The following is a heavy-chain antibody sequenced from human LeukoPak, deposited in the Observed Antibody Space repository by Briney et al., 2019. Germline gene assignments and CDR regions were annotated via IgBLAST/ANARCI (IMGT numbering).Heavy chain of an antibody. CDR2: IYYSGNT. Sequence: SETLSLTCTVSGGSISSYYWSWIRQPPGKGLEWIGYIYYSGNTNYNPSPKSRVTISVDKSKNQFSLKLRSVTAADTAVYYCARMKGDYWGQGTLVTVSS. V-gene: IGHV4-59*01. CDR3: ARMKGDY. CDR1: GGSISSYY. J-gene: IGHJ4*02.